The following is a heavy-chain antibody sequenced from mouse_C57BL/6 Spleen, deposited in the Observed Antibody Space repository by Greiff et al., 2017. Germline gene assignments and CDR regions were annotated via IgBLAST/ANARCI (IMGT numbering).Heavy chain of an antibody. J-gene: IGHJ4*01. CDR1: GYTFTDYN. D-gene: IGHD2-5*01. V-gene: IGHV1-22*01. CDR2: INPNNGGT. CDR3: ARADYSNPYYAMGY. Sequence: EVQLQQSGPELVKPGASVKMSCKASGYTFTDYNMHWVKQSHGKSLEWIGYINPNNGGTSYNQKFKDKATLTVNKSSSTAYIELLSLTSEDSAVYDCARADYSNPYYAMGYWGQGTTVTVSS.